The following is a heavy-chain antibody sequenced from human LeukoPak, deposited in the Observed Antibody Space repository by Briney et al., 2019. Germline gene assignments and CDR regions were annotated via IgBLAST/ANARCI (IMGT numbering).Heavy chain of an antibody. J-gene: IGHJ6*01. V-gene: IGHV3-23*01. D-gene: IGHD4-17*01. CDR1: GFTLSNYA. CDR3: SKENGDYRCDYCMDV. CDR2: ISGSAGNT. Sequence: GGSLRLSCAASGFTLSNYAMSWVRQAPGKGLEWVSSISGSAGNTYYADSVKGRFTISRDNAKNTLYLQMHSLRAEDTAVYYCSKENGDYRCDYCMDVWGKEATVTASS.